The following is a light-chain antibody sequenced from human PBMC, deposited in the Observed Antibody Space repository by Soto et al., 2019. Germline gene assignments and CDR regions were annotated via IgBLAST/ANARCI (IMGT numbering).Light chain of an antibody. V-gene: IGKV3-20*01. CDR3: QQYGSSPQYT. Sequence: EIVLTQSPGTLSLSPGERATLSCRASQTFSSIYLAWYQQKPGQAPRLLIYGASSRATGIPDRFSGSGSGTDFTFTISRLEPEDFAVYYCQQYGSSPQYTFGQGTKLEIK. CDR1: QTFSSIY. CDR2: GAS. J-gene: IGKJ2*01.